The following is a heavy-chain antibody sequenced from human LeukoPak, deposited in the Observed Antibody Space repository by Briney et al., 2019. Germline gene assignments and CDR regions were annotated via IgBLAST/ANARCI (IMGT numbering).Heavy chain of an antibody. J-gene: IGHJ3*02. Sequence: SETLSLTCTVSGGSISSGGYYWSWIRQHPGKGLEWIGYTYYSGSTYYDPSLKSRVTILVDTSKNQFSLKLSSVTAADTAVYYCARAPMGYSSSSDAFDIWGQGTMVTVSS. CDR1: GGSISSGGYY. CDR2: TYYSGST. CDR3: ARAPMGYSSSSDAFDI. V-gene: IGHV4-31*03. D-gene: IGHD6-6*01.